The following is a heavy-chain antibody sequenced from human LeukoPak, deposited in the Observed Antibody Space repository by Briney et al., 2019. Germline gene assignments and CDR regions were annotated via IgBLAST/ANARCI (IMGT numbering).Heavy chain of an antibody. CDR3: ASDLLNEGNHLDY. V-gene: IGHV4-30-4*01. CDR2: IYYSGST. CDR1: GGSISSGDYY. Sequence: KASETLSLTCTVSGGSISSGDYYWSWIRQPPGKDLEWIGYIYYSGSTYYNPSLKSRVTISVDTSKNQFSLKLSSVTAADTAVYYCASDLLNEGNHLDYWGQGTLVTVSS. J-gene: IGHJ4*02. D-gene: IGHD4-23*01.